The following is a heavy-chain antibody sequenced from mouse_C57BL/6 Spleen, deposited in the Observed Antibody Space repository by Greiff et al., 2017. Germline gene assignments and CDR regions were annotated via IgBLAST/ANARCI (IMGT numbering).Heavy chain of an antibody. CDR1: GYTFTDYY. CDR2: INPNNGGT. CDR3: ARPLSFITTVVAPDYYAMDY. J-gene: IGHJ4*01. Sequence: VQLKQSGPELVKPGASVKISCKASGYTFTDYYMNWVKQSHGKSLEWIGDINPNNGGTSYNQKFKGKATLTVDKSSSTAYMELRSLTSEDSAVYYCARPLSFITTVVAPDYYAMDYWGQGTSVTVSS. V-gene: IGHV1-26*01. D-gene: IGHD1-1*01.